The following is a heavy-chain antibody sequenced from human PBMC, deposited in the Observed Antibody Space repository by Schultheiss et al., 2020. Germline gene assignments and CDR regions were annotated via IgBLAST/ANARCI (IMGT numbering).Heavy chain of an antibody. CDR2: IYTSGST. Sequence: SETLSLTCAVYGESFSAYYWSWIRQPAGKGLEWIGRIYTSGSTNYNPSLKNRVTISVDTSKNQFSLKVNSVTAADTAVYYCARGDSSSWHYFDYWGQGTLVTVSS. V-gene: IGHV4-59*10. CDR3: ARGDSSSWHYFDY. D-gene: IGHD6-13*01. CDR1: GESFSAYY. J-gene: IGHJ4*02.